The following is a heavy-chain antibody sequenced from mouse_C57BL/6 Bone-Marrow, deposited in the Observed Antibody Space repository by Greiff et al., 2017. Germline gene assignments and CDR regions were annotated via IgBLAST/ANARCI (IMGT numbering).Heavy chain of an antibody. J-gene: IGHJ4*01. CDR1: GFTFSDYG. CDR3: ARGYYSNCGVYAMDY. D-gene: IGHD2-5*01. V-gene: IGHV5-17*01. Sequence: EVKLQESGGGLVKPGGSLKLSCAASGFTFSDYGMHWVRQAPEKGLEWVAYISSGSSTIYYADTVKGRFTISRDNAKNTLFLQMTSLRSEDTAMYYCARGYYSNCGVYAMDYWGQGTSVTVSS. CDR2: ISSGSSTI.